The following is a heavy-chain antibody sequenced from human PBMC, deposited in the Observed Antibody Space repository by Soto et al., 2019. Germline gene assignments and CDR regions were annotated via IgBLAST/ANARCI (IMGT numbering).Heavy chain of an antibody. CDR1: GGSISSSSYY. V-gene: IGHV4-39*01. D-gene: IGHD2-2*01. CDR3: ASNRIVVVPAAIPYYYYMDV. Sequence: PSETLSLTCTVSGGSISSSSYYWGWIRQPPGKGLEWIGSIYYSGSTYYNPSLKSRVTISVDTSKNQFSLKLSSVTAADTAVYYCASNRIVVVPAAIPYYYYMDVWGKGTTVTVSS. CDR2: IYYSGST. J-gene: IGHJ6*03.